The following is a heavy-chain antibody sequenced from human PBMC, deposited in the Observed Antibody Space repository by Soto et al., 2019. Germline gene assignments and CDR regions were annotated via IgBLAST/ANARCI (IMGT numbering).Heavy chain of an antibody. D-gene: IGHD2-21*01. Sequence: EVQLVESGGGLVQPGGSLKLSCAASGFPFSASAMHWVRQPSGEGLEWLGRIRSKGNNYATEYGASLKGRFTISRDDSKKTTYLQMSNLNTEDTAVYYCVRYSRTLGWFFDLWGRGTLVTVSS. CDR1: GFPFSASA. CDR2: IRSKGNNYAT. CDR3: VRYSRTLGWFFDL. V-gene: IGHV3-73*02. J-gene: IGHJ2*01.